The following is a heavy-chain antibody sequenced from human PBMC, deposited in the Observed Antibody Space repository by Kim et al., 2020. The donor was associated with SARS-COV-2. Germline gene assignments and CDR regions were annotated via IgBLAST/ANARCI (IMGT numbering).Heavy chain of an antibody. D-gene: IGHD3-10*01. V-gene: IGHV3-30*03. J-gene: IGHJ4*02. CDR3: AREGSAGSFPDS. CDR2: ISYDGAHE. Sequence: WGSLRLSCAASGFTFSNYGMDWVRQAPGKGREWVAHISYDGAHEYYADSVKGRFTISRDNSKNTLYLQMDSLRVDDTAVYYCAREGSAGSFPDSWGQGTRVTVSS. CDR1: GFTFSNYG.